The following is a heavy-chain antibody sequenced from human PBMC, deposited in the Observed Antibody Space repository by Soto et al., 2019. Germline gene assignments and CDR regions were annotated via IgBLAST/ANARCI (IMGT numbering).Heavy chain of an antibody. J-gene: IGHJ3*02. CDR1: GFTFSSYG. D-gene: IGHD3-3*01. V-gene: IGHV3-23*01. Sequence: GGSLRLSCAASGFTFSSYGMSWVRQAPGKGLEWVSAISGSGGSTYYADSVKGRFTISRDNSKNTLYLQMNSLRAEDTAVYYCAKDTGVATDAFDIWGQGTMVTVSS. CDR3: AKDTGVATDAFDI. CDR2: ISGSGGST.